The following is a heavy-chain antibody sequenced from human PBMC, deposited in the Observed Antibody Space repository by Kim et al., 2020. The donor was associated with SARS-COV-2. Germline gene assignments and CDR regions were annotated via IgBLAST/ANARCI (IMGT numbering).Heavy chain of an antibody. CDR3: TRDPIWSYFDL. V-gene: IGHV6-1*01. D-gene: IGHD2-8*02. J-gene: IGHJ2*01. Sequence: DNAISVKSRITINPDTSKNPFSLQLISVTPEDTAVYYCTRDPIWSYFDLWGRGTLVTVSS.